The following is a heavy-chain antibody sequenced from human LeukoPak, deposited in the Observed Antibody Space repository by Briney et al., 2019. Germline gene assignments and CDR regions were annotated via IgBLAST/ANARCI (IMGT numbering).Heavy chain of an antibody. Sequence: GGSLRLSCAASGFTFSSYAMSWVRQAPGKGLEWVSAISGSGGSTYYADSVKGRFTISRDNSKNTLLLQMNSLRAEDTALYYRAKGTQVLYFYYMDVWGKGTTVTVSS. D-gene: IGHD2-8*01. CDR2: ISGSGGST. CDR3: AKGTQVLYFYYMDV. J-gene: IGHJ6*03. CDR1: GFTFSSYA. V-gene: IGHV3-23*01.